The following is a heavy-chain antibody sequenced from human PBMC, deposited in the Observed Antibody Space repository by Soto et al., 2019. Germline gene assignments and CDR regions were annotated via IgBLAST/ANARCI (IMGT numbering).Heavy chain of an antibody. V-gene: IGHV3-74*01. CDR2: INSDGSST. J-gene: IGHJ6*02. CDR3: ARVWAVTTRYYHYGMDV. Sequence: GSLRLSCGASGFTFSSYWMHWVRQAPGKGLVWVSRINSDGSSTSYADSVKGRFTISRDNAKNTLYLQMNSLRAEDTAVYYCARVWAVTTRYYHYGMDVWGQGTTVTVSS. D-gene: IGHD4-4*01. CDR1: GFTFSSYW.